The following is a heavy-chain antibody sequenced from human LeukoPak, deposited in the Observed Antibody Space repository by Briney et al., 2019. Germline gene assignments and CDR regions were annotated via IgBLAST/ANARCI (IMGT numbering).Heavy chain of an antibody. Sequence: ASVKVSCKASGYTFTSYYMHWVRQAPGQGLEWMGIINPSGGSTSYAQKFQGRVTMTRDTSTSTAYMELSSLRSEDTAVYYCASPGGYDSSGYLGALVIWGQGTMVTVSS. CDR2: INPSGGST. CDR1: GYTFTSYY. D-gene: IGHD3-22*01. V-gene: IGHV1-46*01. J-gene: IGHJ3*02. CDR3: ASPGGYDSSGYLGALVI.